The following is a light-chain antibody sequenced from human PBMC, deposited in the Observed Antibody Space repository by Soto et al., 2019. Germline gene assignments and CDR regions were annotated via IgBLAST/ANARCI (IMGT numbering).Light chain of an antibody. CDR2: SNN. J-gene: IGLJ3*02. CDR1: SSNIGSNT. CDR3: AAWDYSLNGWV. Sequence: QSVLTQPPSASGTPGQRVTISCSGSSSNIGSNTVNWYQQLPGTAPKHLIYSNNQRPSGVPARFSGSKSGTSASLAISGLQSEDEDDYYCAAWDYSLNGWVFGGGTKLTVL. V-gene: IGLV1-44*01.